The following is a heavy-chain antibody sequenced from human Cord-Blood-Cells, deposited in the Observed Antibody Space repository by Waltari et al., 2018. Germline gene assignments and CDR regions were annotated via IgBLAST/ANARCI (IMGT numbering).Heavy chain of an antibody. CDR1: GGSISSRSYY. D-gene: IGHD3-3*01. J-gene: IGHJ4*02. CDR2: IYYSGST. Sequence: QLQLQESGPGLVKPSETLSLTCTVSGGSISSRSYYWDWIRQPPGKGLECIGSIYYSGSTYYNPSLKSRVTISVDTSKNQFSLKLSSVTAADTAVYYCARSGDYDFWSGYYDYWGQGTLVTVSS. V-gene: IGHV4-39*01. CDR3: ARSGDYDFWSGYYDY.